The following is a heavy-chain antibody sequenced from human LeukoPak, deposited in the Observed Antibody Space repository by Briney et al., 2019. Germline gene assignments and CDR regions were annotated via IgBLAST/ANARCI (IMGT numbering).Heavy chain of an antibody. Sequence: GGSLRLSCTASGFTFSSYWMSWVRQAPGKGLEWVGYIKPDGSETYYVDSVKGRFTISTDTAKNSLYLQVNSLRAEDTALYFCAKEGGSPPNTQQWPTSVDQWGQGILVTVS. CDR1: GFTFSSYW. CDR2: IKPDGSET. CDR3: AKEGGSPPNTQQWPTSVDQ. V-gene: IGHV3-7*05. J-gene: IGHJ4*02. D-gene: IGHD5-18*01.